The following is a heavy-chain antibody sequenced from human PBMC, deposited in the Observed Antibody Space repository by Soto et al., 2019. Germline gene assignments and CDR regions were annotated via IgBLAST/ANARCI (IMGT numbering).Heavy chain of an antibody. Sequence: SATLSLTCTVSGGSISSGGYYWSWIRQHPGKGLEWIGYIYYSGSTYYNPSLKSRVTISVDTSKNQFSLKLSSVTAADTAVYYCARRRIAAAGAVRYFDYWGQGTLVTVSS. CDR2: IYYSGST. J-gene: IGHJ4*02. CDR1: GGSISSGGYY. CDR3: ARRRIAAAGAVRYFDY. V-gene: IGHV4-31*03. D-gene: IGHD6-13*01.